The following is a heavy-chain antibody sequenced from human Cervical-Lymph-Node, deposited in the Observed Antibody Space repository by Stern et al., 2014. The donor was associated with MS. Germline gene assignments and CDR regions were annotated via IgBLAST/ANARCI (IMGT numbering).Heavy chain of an antibody. CDR2: ISPYNGNS. D-gene: IGHD3-16*01. Sequence: QVQLVQSGAVLKKPGASMKVSCKASGYTFISHGISWVRQAPGQGLEWMGWISPYNGNSNYAQKFQDRVTMTTDTSTNTAYLELRGLRSDDTAMYYCSRSASDAFDIWGQWTMVTVSS. CDR1: GYTFISHG. V-gene: IGHV1-18*01. J-gene: IGHJ3*02. CDR3: SRSASDAFDI.